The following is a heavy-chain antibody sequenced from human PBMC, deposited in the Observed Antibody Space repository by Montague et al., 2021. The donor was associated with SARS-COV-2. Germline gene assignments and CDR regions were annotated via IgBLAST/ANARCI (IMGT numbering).Heavy chain of an antibody. D-gene: IGHD3-22*01. CDR3: ARDTRIAMPVVVTRYGLDV. V-gene: IGHV4-39*07. Sequence: SETLSLTCTVSGGSISSSSYYWGWIRQPPGKGLEWIGSIYYTGSTYYNPSLKSRVTISVDTSKNQFSLKLSSVTAADTAVYYCARDTRIAMPVVVTRYGLDVWGQGTTVTVSS. J-gene: IGHJ6*02. CDR2: IYYTGST. CDR1: GGSISSSSYY.